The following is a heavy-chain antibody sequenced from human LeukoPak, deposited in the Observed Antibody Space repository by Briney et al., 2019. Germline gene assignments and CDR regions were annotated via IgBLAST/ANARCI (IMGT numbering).Heavy chain of an antibody. CDR1: GFTFDDYG. CDR2: IGYDGTDK. V-gene: IGHV3-30*02. J-gene: IGHJ4*02. D-gene: IGHD6-13*01. CDR3: ARDLTYNSWYYFDS. Sequence: PGGSLRLSCAASGFTFDDYGMHWVRQAPGKGLEWVTFIGYDGTDKYYADSVKGRFTISRDNSKNTLSLHMNSLRAEDTAVYYCARDLTYNSWYYFDSWGQGTLVTVSS.